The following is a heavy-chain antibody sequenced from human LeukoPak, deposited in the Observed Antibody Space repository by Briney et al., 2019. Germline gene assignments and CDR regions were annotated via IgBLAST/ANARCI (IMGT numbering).Heavy chain of an antibody. D-gene: IGHD2-2*01. CDR2: TYYSGST. CDR3: ARDCRSTSCYDY. V-gene: IGHV4-59*01. Sequence: SETLSLTCTVSGGSISSYYWSWIRQPPGKGLEWIGYTYYSGSTNYNPSLKSRVTISVDTSKNQFSLKLSSVTAADTAVYYCARDCRSTSCYDYWGQGTLVTVSS. J-gene: IGHJ4*02. CDR1: GGSISSYY.